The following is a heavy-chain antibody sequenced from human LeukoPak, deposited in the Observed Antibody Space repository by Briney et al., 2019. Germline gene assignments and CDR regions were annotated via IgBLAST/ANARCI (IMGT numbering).Heavy chain of an antibody. J-gene: IGHJ4*02. D-gene: IGHD3-3*01. CDR1: AFTFTDYY. V-gene: IGHV3-11*04. Sequence: PGGSLRLSCAASAFTFTDYYMSWIRQAPGKGLEWISYISSSGTATSHADSVKGRFTISRDNAKNSLYLQMNSLRAEDTAVYYCARTIYRGYFDYWGQGTLVTVSS. CDR2: ISSSGTAT. CDR3: ARTIYRGYFDY.